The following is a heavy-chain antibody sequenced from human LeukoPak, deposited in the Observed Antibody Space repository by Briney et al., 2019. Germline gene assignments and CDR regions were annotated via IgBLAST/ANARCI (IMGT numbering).Heavy chain of an antibody. CDR1: GGSISSYY. V-gene: IGHV4-59*01. J-gene: IGHJ4*02. CDR3: ARGVLLSTHYFDY. Sequence: SETLSLTCTVSGGSISSYYWSWIRQPPGKGLEWIGYIYYSGSTNYNPSLKSRVTISVDTSKNQFSLKLSSVTAADTAVYYCARGVLLSTHYFDYWGQGTLVTVSS. CDR2: IYYSGST. D-gene: IGHD3-16*02.